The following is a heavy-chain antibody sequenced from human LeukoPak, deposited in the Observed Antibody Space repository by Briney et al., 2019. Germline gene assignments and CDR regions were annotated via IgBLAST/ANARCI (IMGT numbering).Heavy chain of an antibody. Sequence: ASVKVSCKASGYTFTTYFIHWVRQAPGQGLEWMGVINPSGGSTSYAQNIQGRLTMTRDTSTSTVYMELSSLRSEDTALYYCARPNYYGSESYSFDYWGRGTLVTVSS. CDR2: INPSGGST. CDR1: GYTFTTYF. J-gene: IGHJ4*02. V-gene: IGHV1-46*01. CDR3: ARPNYYGSESYSFDY. D-gene: IGHD3-10*01.